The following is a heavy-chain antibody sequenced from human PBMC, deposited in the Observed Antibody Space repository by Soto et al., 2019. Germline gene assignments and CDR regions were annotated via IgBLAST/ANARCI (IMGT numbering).Heavy chain of an antibody. D-gene: IGHD2-2*03. Sequence: QVQLVESGGGVVQPGRSLRLSCAASGFTFSSYAMHWVRQAPGKGLEWVAVISYDGSNKYYADSVKGRFTISRDNSKNTLYLQMNSLRAEDTAVYYCARDVVDIVVVPAAMVDYYYGIDVWGQGTTVTVSS. J-gene: IGHJ6*02. CDR1: GFTFSSYA. CDR2: ISYDGSNK. V-gene: IGHV3-30-3*01. CDR3: ARDVVDIVVVPAAMVDYYYGIDV.